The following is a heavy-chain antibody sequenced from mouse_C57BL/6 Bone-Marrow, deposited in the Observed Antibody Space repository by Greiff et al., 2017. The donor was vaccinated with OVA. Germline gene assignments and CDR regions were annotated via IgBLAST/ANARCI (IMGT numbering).Heavy chain of an antibody. Sequence: EVQLVESGAELVRPGSSVKMSCKTSGYTFTSYGINWVKQRPGQGLEWIGYIYIGNGYTEYNEKFKGKATLTSDTSSSTAYMQLSSLTSDDSAIYFCARGAMITRWYFDVWGTGTTVTVSS. D-gene: IGHD2-4*01. CDR3: ARGAMITRWYFDV. J-gene: IGHJ1*03. V-gene: IGHV1-58*01. CDR2: IYIGNGYT. CDR1: GYTFTSYG.